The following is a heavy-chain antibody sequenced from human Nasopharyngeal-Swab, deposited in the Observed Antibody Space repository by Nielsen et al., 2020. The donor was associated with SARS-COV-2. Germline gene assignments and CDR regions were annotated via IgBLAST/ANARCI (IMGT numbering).Heavy chain of an antibody. CDR3: ARVAGLWAYYYVSRIVDAFDI. D-gene: IGHD3-22*01. CDR1: GYSFTSDG. CDR2: ISAYNGNT. V-gene: IGHV1-18*04. J-gene: IGHJ3*02. Sequence: GESLKISCKGAGYSFTSDGISWVRQAPGQGLEWMGWISAYNGNTNYAQKLQGRVTMTTDTSTSTAYMELRSLRSDDTAVYYCARVAGLWAYYYVSRIVDAFDIWGQGTMVTVSS.